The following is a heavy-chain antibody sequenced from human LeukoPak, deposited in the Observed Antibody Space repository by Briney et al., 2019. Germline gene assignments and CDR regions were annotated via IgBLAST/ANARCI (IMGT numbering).Heavy chain of an antibody. CDR2: IYYTGSA. J-gene: IGHJ4*02. CDR3: ARHSERYSYFDY. V-gene: IGHV4-39*01. CDR1: GGSTSSSSYY. D-gene: IGHD5-18*01. Sequence: SETLSLTCTVSGGSTSSSSYYWGWIRQPPGKGLEWIGSIYYTGSAYYNPSLKSRVTMSVDTSKNQFSLRLSSVTAADTAVYSCARHSERYSYFDYWGQGTLVTVSS.